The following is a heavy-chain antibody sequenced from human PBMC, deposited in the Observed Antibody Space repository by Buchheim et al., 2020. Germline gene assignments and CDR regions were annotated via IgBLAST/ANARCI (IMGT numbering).Heavy chain of an antibody. D-gene: IGHD3-22*01. CDR3: ARERRGHDSSGYYFYYGMDV. J-gene: IGHJ6*02. CDR2: IYYSGST. V-gene: IGHV4-30-4*01. Sequence: QVQLQESGPGLVKPSQTLSLTCTVSGGSISSGDYYWSWIRQPPGKGLEWIGYIYYSGSTYYNQSLKSRVTISVDTSKNQFSLKLSSVTAADTAVYYCARERRGHDSSGYYFYYGMDVWGQGTT. CDR1: GGSISSGDYY.